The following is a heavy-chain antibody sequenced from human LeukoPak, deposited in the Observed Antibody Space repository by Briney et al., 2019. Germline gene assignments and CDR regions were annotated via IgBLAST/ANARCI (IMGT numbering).Heavy chain of an antibody. J-gene: IGHJ4*02. CDR3: ARARDSSGYYPLM. CDR2: IIPILGIA. Sequence: GASVKVSCKASGGTFSSYAISWVRQAPGQGLEWMGRIIPILGIANYAQKFQGRVTITADKSTSTAYMELSSLRSEDTAVYYCARARDSSGYYPLMWGQGTLVTVSS. V-gene: IGHV1-69*04. CDR1: GGTFSSYA. D-gene: IGHD3-22*01.